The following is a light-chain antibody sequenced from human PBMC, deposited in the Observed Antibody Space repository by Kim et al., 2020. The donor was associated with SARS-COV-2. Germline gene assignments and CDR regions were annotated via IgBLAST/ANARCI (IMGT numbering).Light chain of an antibody. Sequence: DIQMTQSPSTLSASIGDRVTITCRASQDVSPFLAWYQHRPGLSPKLLIYKTSTLESGVPPRFSGSGSGTEFTLTISSLQSDDFATYYCQQYKTYFPLFGQGTKVDIK. CDR3: QQYKTYFPL. V-gene: IGKV1-5*03. J-gene: IGKJ1*01. CDR2: KTS. CDR1: QDVSPF.